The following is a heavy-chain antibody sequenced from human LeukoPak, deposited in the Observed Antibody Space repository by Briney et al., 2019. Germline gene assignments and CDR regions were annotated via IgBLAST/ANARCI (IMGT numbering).Heavy chain of an antibody. Sequence: ASVKVSFKASGGTFSSYAISWVRQAPGQGLEWVGWISSYNGKTNYGKNVQGRVTMTTDTSTSTAYMELRSLRSDDTAIYYCARNYDSSKDGNDYWGQGTLVTVSS. V-gene: IGHV1-18*01. D-gene: IGHD3-22*01. J-gene: IGHJ4*02. CDR1: GGTFSSYA. CDR2: ISSYNGKT. CDR3: ARNYDSSKDGNDY.